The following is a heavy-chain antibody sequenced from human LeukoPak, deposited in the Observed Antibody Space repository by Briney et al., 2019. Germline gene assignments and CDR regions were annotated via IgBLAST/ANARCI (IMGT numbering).Heavy chain of an antibody. CDR2: IYPGDSDT. V-gene: IGHV5-51*01. D-gene: IGHD2-2*01. CDR1: GYSFTSYW. J-gene: IGHJ5*02. Sequence: GESLKISCKGSGYSFTSYWIGWVRQMPGKGLEWMGIIYPGDSDTRYSPSFQGQVTISADKSISTAYLQWSSLKASDTAMYYCARRMVDCSSTSCYASWFDPWGQGTLVTVSS. CDR3: ARRMVDCSSTSCYASWFDP.